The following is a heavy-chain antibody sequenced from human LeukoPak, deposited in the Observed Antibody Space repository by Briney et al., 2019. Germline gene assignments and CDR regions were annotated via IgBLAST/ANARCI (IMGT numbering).Heavy chain of an antibody. D-gene: IGHD1-26*01. V-gene: IGHV3-74*01. J-gene: IGHJ4*02. CDR3: ARGGVGATRASHY. CDR2: INSDGSST. CDR1: GFTFSSYW. Sequence: GGSLRLSCAASGFTFSSYWMHWVRQAPGKGLVWVARINSDGSSTTYADSVKGRFTISRDNAKNTLYLQMNSLRAEDTAVYYCARGGVGATRASHYWGQGTLVTVSS.